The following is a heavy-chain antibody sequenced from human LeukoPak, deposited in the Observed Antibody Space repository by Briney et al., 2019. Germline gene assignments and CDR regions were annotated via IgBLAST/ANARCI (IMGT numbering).Heavy chain of an antibody. J-gene: IGHJ6*03. CDR3: AKDSDYEYYYYYMDV. Sequence: GRSLRLSCAASGFTFDDYAMHWVRQAPGKGLEWVSGISWNSGSIGYADSVKGRFTISRDNAKNSLYLQMNGLRAEDMALYYCAKDSDYEYYYYYMDVWGKGTTVTVSS. CDR1: GFTFDDYA. CDR2: ISWNSGSI. D-gene: IGHD4-17*01. V-gene: IGHV3-9*03.